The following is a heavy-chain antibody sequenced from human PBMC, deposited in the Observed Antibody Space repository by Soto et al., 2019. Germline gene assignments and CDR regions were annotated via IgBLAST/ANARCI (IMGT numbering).Heavy chain of an antibody. CDR1: GGSVNGYY. CDR2: INLTGGT. Sequence: SETLSLTCAVYGGSVNGYYWNWIRQPPGKGLEWIGEINLTGGTHYNPSLKSRVTMSVDTSKNQFSLRLSSVTAADTAIYYCATRITVFGLLIPPFEPWGQGTQVTVSS. CDR3: ATRITVFGLLIPPFEP. D-gene: IGHD3-3*01. J-gene: IGHJ5*02. V-gene: IGHV4-34*01.